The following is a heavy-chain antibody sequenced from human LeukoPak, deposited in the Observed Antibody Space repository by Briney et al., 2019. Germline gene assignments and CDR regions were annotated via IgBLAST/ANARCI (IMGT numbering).Heavy chain of an antibody. V-gene: IGHV3-33*01. CDR1: GFTFSSYG. J-gene: IGHJ6*02. CDR2: IWYDGSNK. Sequence: GGSLRLSCAASGFTFSSYGMHWVRQAPGKGLEWVAVIWYDGSNKYYADSVKGRFTISRDNSKNTLYLQMNSLRAEDTAVYYCARDGIVVVPAAPGRYYYYGMDVWAKGPRSPSP. CDR3: ARDGIVVVPAAPGRYYYYGMDV. D-gene: IGHD2-2*01.